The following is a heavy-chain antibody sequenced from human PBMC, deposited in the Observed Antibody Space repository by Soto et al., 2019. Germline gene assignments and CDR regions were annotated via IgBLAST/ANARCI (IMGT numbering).Heavy chain of an antibody. V-gene: IGHV3-23*01. J-gene: IGHJ4*02. CDR1: GFTFSSYI. D-gene: IGHD3-16*01. Sequence: GGSLRLSCAASGFTFSSYIMTWVRQAPGQGLEWVSSISGSGGSTYSADSVKGRFTISRDKYKSTLYLQMNSLRAEDTAVYYCARGAWGAGSWPRCDYWGQGTLVTVSS. CDR3: ARGAWGAGSWPRCDY. CDR2: ISGSGGST.